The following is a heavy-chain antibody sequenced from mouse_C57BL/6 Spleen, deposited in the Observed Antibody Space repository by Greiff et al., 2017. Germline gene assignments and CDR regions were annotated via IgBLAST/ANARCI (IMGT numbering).Heavy chain of an antibody. D-gene: IGHD1-1*01. CDR2: IDPETGGT. CDR1: GYTFTDYE. J-gene: IGHJ4*01. V-gene: IGHV1-15*01. CDR3: TRNPLNYYGSQGAMDY. Sequence: QVQLKQSGAELVRPGASVTLSCKASGYTFTDYEMHWVKQTPVHGLQWIGAIDPETGGTAYNQKFKGKAILTADKSSSTAYMELRSLTSEDSAVYYCTRNPLNYYGSQGAMDYWGQGTSVTVSS.